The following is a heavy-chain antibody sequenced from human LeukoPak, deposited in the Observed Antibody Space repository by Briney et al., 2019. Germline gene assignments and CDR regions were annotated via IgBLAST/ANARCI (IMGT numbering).Heavy chain of an antibody. CDR1: GFTFSTYA. J-gene: IGHJ4*02. CDR2: ISSDGKSK. Sequence: QAGGSLRLSCAASGFTFSTYAFHWVRQAPGTGLEWVAVISSDGKSKIYADSVKGRFTISRDNSKNTLFLQMNSLRTEDTAVYYCARDPTADFDYWGQGALVTVSS. CDR3: ARDPTADFDY. V-gene: IGHV3-30*04.